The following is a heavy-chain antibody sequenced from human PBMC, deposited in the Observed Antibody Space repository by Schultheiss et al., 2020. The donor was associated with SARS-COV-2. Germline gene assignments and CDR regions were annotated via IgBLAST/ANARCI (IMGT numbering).Heavy chain of an antibody. CDR2: ISGSGGST. J-gene: IGHJ4*02. V-gene: IGHV3-23*01. CDR1: GFTFSSYA. Sequence: GESLKISCAASGFTFSSYAMSWVRQAPGKGLEWVSAISGSGGSTYYADSVKGRFTISRDNSKNTLYLQMNSLRAEDTAVYYCARVYYDSSGYDYWGQGTLVTVSS. CDR3: ARVYYDSSGYDY. D-gene: IGHD3-22*01.